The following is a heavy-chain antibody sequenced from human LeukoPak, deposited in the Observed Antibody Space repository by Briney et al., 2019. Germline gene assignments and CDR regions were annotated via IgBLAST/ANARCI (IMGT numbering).Heavy chain of an antibody. V-gene: IGHV3-7*03. Sequence: GGSLRLSCVASGLTVSNHWMSWVRQAPGKGLGWVANIREERGQEYYVDSVKGRFTISKNSAKNSLYLQMNTLRVEDTAMYYCASLDTAKQPLANHWGQGTLVTVSS. CDR3: ASLDTAKQPLANH. CDR2: IREERGQE. CDR1: GLTVSNHW. J-gene: IGHJ5*02. D-gene: IGHD5-18*01.